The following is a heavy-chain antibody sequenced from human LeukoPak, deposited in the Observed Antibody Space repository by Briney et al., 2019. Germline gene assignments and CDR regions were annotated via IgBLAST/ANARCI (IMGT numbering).Heavy chain of an antibody. Sequence: AASVKVSCKASGYTFTGYYMHWVRQAPGQGLEWMGWISAYNDNTNYAQKLQGRVTMTTDTSTSTAYMELRSLRSDDTAVYYCARVHYDILTGYSYFDYWGQGTLVTVSS. CDR1: GYTFTGYY. J-gene: IGHJ4*02. D-gene: IGHD3-9*01. CDR2: ISAYNDNT. V-gene: IGHV1-18*04. CDR3: ARVHYDILTGYSYFDY.